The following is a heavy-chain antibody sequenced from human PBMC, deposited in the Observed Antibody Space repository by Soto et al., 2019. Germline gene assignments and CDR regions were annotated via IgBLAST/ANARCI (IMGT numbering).Heavy chain of an antibody. Sequence: ESGPTLVNPTQTLTLTCTFSGFSLSTSGMCVSWIRQPPGKALEWLARIDWDDDKYYSTSLKTRLTISKDTSKNQVVLTMTNMDPVDTATYDCARSTRASWGFDPWGQGTLVTVSS. J-gene: IGHJ5*02. CDR1: GFSLSTSGMC. D-gene: IGHD1-26*01. V-gene: IGHV2-70*11. CDR3: ARSTRASWGFDP. CDR2: IDWDDDK.